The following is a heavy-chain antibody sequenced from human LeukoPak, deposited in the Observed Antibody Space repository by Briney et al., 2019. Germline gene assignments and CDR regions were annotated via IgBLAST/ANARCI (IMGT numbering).Heavy chain of an antibody. J-gene: IGHJ6*02. CDR2: VYPGDSDT. Sequence: GESLKISCKGSGYSFTSYWIGWVRQMSGKGLEWMGIVYPGDSDTRYSPSFQGQVTISADKSISTAYLQWSSLKASDTAMYYCATSALAAAGGYYYYGMDVWGQGTTVTVSS. D-gene: IGHD6-13*01. CDR3: ATSALAAAGGYYYYGMDV. V-gene: IGHV5-51*01. CDR1: GYSFTSYW.